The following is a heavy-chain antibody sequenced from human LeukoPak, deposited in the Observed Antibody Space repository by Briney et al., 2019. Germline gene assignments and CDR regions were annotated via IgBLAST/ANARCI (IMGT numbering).Heavy chain of an antibody. Sequence: SETLSLTCTVSGGSIRSSYYYWGWIRQPPGKGLEWIGSIYDSGSTYYNPSLKGRVTISVDTSKNQFSLKLSSVTAADTAVYYCARVPYDFWSGYTDAFDIWGQGTMVTVSS. V-gene: IGHV4-39*01. CDR1: GGSIRSSYYY. J-gene: IGHJ3*02. D-gene: IGHD3-3*01. CDR3: ARVPYDFWSGYTDAFDI. CDR2: IYDSGST.